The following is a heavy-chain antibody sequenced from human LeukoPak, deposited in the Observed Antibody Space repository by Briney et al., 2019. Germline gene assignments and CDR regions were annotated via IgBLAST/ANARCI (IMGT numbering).Heavy chain of an antibody. CDR1: GYSFTTYW. CDR3: ARRGLSGYYYWFDP. J-gene: IGHJ5*02. CDR2: IYPGDSDT. D-gene: IGHD3-22*01. Sequence: AESLKISCKGSGYSFTTYWIAWVRQMLGKGLEWMGIIYPGDSDTRYSPSFQGQVTISADKSISTTYLQWSSLKASDTAMYYCARRGLSGYYYWFDPWGQGTLVTVSS. V-gene: IGHV5-51*01.